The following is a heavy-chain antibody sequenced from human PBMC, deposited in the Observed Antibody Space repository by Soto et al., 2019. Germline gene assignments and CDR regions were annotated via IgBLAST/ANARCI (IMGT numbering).Heavy chain of an antibody. CDR1: GFTFSSYA. Sequence: PGGSLRLSCAASGFTFSSYAMSWVRQAPGKGLEWVSAISGSGGSTYYADSVKGRFTISRDNSKNTLYLQMNSLRAEDTAVYYCAKDLTVVPAAEYNWFDPWGQGTLVTVSS. J-gene: IGHJ5*02. CDR2: ISGSGGST. D-gene: IGHD2-2*01. CDR3: AKDLTVVPAAEYNWFDP. V-gene: IGHV3-23*01.